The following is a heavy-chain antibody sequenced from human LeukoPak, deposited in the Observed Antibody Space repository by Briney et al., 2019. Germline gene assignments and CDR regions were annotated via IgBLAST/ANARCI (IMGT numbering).Heavy chain of an antibody. V-gene: IGHV1-69*01. CDR3: AREGVRAAAGTGGVPCCPHLEPTPYYYYGMDV. CDR2: IIPIFDTA. CDR1: GGTFSSYA. D-gene: IGHD6-13*01. J-gene: IGHJ6*02. Sequence: GSSVKVSCKASGGTFSSYAISWVRQAPGQGLEWMGGIIPIFDTANYAQKFQGRVTITADESTSTAYMELSSLRSEDTAVYYCAREGVRAAAGTGGVPCCPHLEPTPYYYYGMDVWGQGTTVTVSS.